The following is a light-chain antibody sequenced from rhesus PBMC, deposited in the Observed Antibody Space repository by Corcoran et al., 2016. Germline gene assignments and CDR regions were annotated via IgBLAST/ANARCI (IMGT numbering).Light chain of an antibody. CDR2: NAS. J-gene: IGKJ3*01. CDR1: QGISNN. V-gene: IGKV1-25*01. CDR3: QRGFGTPFT. Sequence: DIQMTQSPSSLSASVGDTVTITCRASQGISNNLAWYQQKPGKCPKLLIYNASTLQSGVPSRFSGSGSGTAFTLTINRLLPENFATYYCQRGFGTPFTFSPGTKLDIE.